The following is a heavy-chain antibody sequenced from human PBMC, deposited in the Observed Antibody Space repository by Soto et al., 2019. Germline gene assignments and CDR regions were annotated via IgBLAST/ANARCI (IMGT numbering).Heavy chain of an antibody. CDR1: GGSISSTGYF. J-gene: IGHJ4*02. CDR3: AREAGSGDYFDY. V-gene: IGHV4-31*03. D-gene: IGHD1-26*01. Sequence: QVQLQESGPGLVKPSQTLSLTCTVSGGSISSTGYFWTWIRQHPGKGLEWIGYIFYGGSTFHNPSPKSRVTISVDTSKNQFSLELSSVTAADTAVYYCAREAGSGDYFDYWGQGTLVTVSS. CDR2: IFYGGST.